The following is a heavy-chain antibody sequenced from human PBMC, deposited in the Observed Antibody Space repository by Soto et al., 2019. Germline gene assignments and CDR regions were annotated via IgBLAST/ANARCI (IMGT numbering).Heavy chain of an antibody. J-gene: IGHJ4*02. D-gene: IGHD1-26*01. CDR1: GFTFSDHY. V-gene: IGHV3-72*01. CDR2: VRNRLNSYST. Sequence: GASLRLSCATFGFTFSDHYIDWVRQAPGKGLEWVGRVRNRLNSYSTEYAASVKGRFIVSRDDSQNSLYLQMNSLKSEDSAVYFCASSGRYRPFDYWGQGA. CDR3: ASSGRYRPFDY.